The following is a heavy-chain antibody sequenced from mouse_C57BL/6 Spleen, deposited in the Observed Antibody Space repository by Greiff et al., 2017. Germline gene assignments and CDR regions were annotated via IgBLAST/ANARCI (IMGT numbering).Heavy chain of an antibody. CDR2: IWGDGST. V-gene: IGHV2-3*01. J-gene: IGHJ1*03. CDR3: TGTDSNYDFDV. Sequence: VKLQESGPGLVAPSQSLSITCTVSGFSLTSYGVSWVRQPPGKGLEWLGVIWGDGSTNYHSALISRLSISKDNSKSQVFLKLNSLQTDDTATYYCTGTDSNYDFDVWGTGTTVTVSS. D-gene: IGHD2-5*01. CDR1: GFSLTSYG.